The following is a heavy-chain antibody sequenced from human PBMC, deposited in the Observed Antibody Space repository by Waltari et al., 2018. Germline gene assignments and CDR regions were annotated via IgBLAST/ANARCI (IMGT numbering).Heavy chain of an antibody. CDR2: IYYSGST. J-gene: IGHJ4*02. CDR1: GGSISSSSYY. Sequence: QLQLQESGPGLVKPSETLSLTCTVSGGSISSSSYYWGWIRQPPGQGLEWIGSIYYSGSTYYNPSLKSRVTISVDTAKNQFSLKLSSVTAADTAVYYWASYSSSWSIELDYWGQGTLVTVSS. V-gene: IGHV4-39*07. CDR3: ASYSSSWSIELDY. D-gene: IGHD6-13*01.